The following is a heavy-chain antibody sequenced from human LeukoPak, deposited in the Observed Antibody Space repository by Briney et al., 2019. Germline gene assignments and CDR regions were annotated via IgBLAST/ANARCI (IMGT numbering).Heavy chain of an antibody. Sequence: GSLRLSXXASGXTLSSYSMNWARQAPGKGLEWVSYISDTGSTIAYADSVKGRFTMSRDEAKNSLHLQMNSLRDEDTAVYYCTRRFDSWGQGVLVTVSS. CDR2: ISDTGSTI. V-gene: IGHV3-48*02. CDR1: GXTLSSYS. J-gene: IGHJ4*02. CDR3: TRRFDS.